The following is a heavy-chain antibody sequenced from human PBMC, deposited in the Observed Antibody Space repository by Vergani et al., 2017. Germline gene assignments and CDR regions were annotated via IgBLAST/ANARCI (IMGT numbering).Heavy chain of an antibody. J-gene: IGHJ3*02. CDR1: GFTFSSYA. CDR2: IKQDGSEK. V-gene: IGHV3-7*01. D-gene: IGHD3-9*01. CDR3: ARDPGFDAFDI. Sequence: VQLVESGGGVVQPGRSLRLSCAASGFTFSSYAMHWVRQAPGKGLEWVANIKQDGSEKYYVDSVKGRFTISRDNAKNSLYLQMNSLRAEDTAVYYCARDPGFDAFDIWGQGTMVTVSS.